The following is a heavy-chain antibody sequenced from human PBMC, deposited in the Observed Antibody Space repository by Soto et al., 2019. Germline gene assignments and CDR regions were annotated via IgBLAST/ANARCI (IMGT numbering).Heavy chain of an antibody. CDR3: ARSDNYVPFDH. V-gene: IGHV4-30-4*01. J-gene: IGHJ4*02. Sequence: QVQLQESGPGLVKPSQTLSLTCTVSGGSISSGDYYWSWIRQPPGKGLEWIGYIYYSGFTYYNPSLNSRLTMSVDTSKNQFSLKLSSVMAADTAVYYCARSDNYVPFDHWGQGTLVTVSS. CDR2: IYYSGFT. D-gene: IGHD4-4*01. CDR1: GGSISSGDYY.